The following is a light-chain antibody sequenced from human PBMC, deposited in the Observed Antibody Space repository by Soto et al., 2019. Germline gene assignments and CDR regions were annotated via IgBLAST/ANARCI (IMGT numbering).Light chain of an antibody. J-gene: IGKJ5*01. Sequence: AIPVTQSPSSLSASVGDRVTITCRASQDIRGALAWYQQKPGKAPRLLIFDVSTLETGVPSRFSGGGSGTEFTLTISSLQPEDFGTYYCQQFNSYPITFGHGTRLEIK. V-gene: IGKV1-13*02. CDR2: DVS. CDR1: QDIRGA. CDR3: QQFNSYPIT.